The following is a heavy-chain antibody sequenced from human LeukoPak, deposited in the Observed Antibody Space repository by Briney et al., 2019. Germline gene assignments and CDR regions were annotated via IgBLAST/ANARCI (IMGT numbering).Heavy chain of an antibody. CDR2: IYYSGST. CDR1: GGSISSSSYY. Sequence: SETLSLTCTVSGGSISSSSYYWGWIRQPPGKGLEWIGSIYYSGSTYYNPSLKSRVTISVDTSKNQFSLKLSSVTAADTAVYYCARRSYSSGWYVFDYWGQGTLVTVSS. CDR3: ARRSYSSGWYVFDY. V-gene: IGHV4-39*01. D-gene: IGHD6-19*01. J-gene: IGHJ4*02.